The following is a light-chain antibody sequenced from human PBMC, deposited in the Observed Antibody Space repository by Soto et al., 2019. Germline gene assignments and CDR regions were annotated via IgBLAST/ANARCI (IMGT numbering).Light chain of an antibody. CDR1: SSDVGGGNF. V-gene: IGLV2-14*03. Sequence: QSVLTQPASVSGSPGQSITISCTGTSSDVGGGNFVSWYQQHPGKAPKLMIYDVSNRPSGVSDRFSASKSDNTASLTISGLQAEDEADYYCKSYTTGVAYVFGTGTKVTVL. J-gene: IGLJ1*01. CDR2: DVS. CDR3: KSYTTGVAYV.